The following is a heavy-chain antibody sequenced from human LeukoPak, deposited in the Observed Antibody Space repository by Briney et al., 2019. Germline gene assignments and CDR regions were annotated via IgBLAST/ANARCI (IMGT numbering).Heavy chain of an antibody. CDR2: FDPEDGET. CDR3: ATAEGSGWYGDY. Sequence: ASVKVSCKVSGYTLTELSMHCVRQAPGKSLECMGGFDPEDGETIYAQKFQGRVTMTEDTSTGTAYMELSSLRSEDTAVYYCATAEGSGWYGDYWGQGTLVTVSS. V-gene: IGHV1-24*01. J-gene: IGHJ4*02. D-gene: IGHD6-19*01. CDR1: GYTLTELS.